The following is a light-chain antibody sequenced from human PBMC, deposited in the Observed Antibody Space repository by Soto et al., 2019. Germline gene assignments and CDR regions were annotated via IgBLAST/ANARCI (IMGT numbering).Light chain of an antibody. Sequence: DIVMTQSPATLSVSPGERATLSCRASQSMSNNLAWYQQKPGQAPGLLIYGASTRDTGIPDRFSGSGSGTEFTLTISSLQSEDFAIYYCQQYHNWPPFTFGQGTRLEIK. V-gene: IGKV3-15*01. J-gene: IGKJ5*01. CDR2: GAS. CDR1: QSMSNN. CDR3: QQYHNWPPFT.